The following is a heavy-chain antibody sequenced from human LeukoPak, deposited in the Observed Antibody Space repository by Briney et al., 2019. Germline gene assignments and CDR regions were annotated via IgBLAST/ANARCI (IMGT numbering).Heavy chain of an antibody. Sequence: GSLRLSCATSGFTFSSYSMNWVRQAPGKGLEWVSYISSSSSTIYYADSVKGRFTISRDNAKNSLYLQMNSLRAEDRAVYYCVRKFRFFEWVGYLGQGTLVTVSS. D-gene: IGHD3-3*01. CDR2: ISSSSSTI. V-gene: IGHV3-48*01. CDR3: VRKFRFFEWVGY. J-gene: IGHJ4*02. CDR1: GFTFSSYS.